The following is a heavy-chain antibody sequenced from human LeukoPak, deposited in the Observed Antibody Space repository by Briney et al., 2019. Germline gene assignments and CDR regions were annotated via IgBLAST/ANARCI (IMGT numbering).Heavy chain of an antibody. CDR3: ASGVEGAMAKYALDY. D-gene: IGHD2-2*01. Sequence: GESLKISCKGSGYSFTSYWIGWVRQMPGKGLEWMGIIYPGDSDTRYSPSFQGQVTISADKSISTAYLQWSSLKASDTAMYYCASGVEGAMAKYALDYWGQGTLVTVSS. CDR2: IYPGDSDT. V-gene: IGHV5-51*01. CDR1: GYSFTSYW. J-gene: IGHJ4*02.